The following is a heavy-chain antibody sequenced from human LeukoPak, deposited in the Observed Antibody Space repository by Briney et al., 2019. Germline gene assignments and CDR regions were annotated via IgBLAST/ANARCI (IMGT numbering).Heavy chain of an antibody. CDR1: GGSFSGYY. D-gene: IGHD3-3*01. V-gene: IGHV4-34*01. J-gene: IGHJ4*02. CDR3: ARGLEYDFWSGYYLGFFDY. CDR2: INHSGST. Sequence: SETLSLTCAVYGGSFSGYYWSWIRQPPGKGLEWIGEINHSGSTNYNPSLKSRATISVDTSKNQFSLKLSSVTAADTAVYYCARGLEYDFWSGYYLGFFDYWGQGTLVTVSS.